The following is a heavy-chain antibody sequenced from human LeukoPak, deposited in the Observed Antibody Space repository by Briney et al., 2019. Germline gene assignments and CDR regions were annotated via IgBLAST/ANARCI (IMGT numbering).Heavy chain of an antibody. CDR1: GFTVSSNY. D-gene: IGHD6-19*01. V-gene: IGHV3-53*01. J-gene: IGHJ4*02. CDR2: IYSDGRT. Sequence: GGSLRLSCAASGFTVSSNYMSWVRQAPGKGLEWVSIIYSDGRTYYAESVKGRFTISRDNSKNTMYLQMNSLRAEDTAVYYCASGGGYSSAWHSSDYWGQGTLVTVSS. CDR3: ASGGGYSSAWHSSDY.